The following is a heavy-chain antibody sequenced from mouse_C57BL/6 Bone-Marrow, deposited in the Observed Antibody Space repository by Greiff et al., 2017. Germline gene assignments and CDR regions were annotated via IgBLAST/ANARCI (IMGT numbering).Heavy chain of an antibody. CDR3: ARGYDYDYAMDY. CDR2: INPNYGTT. Sequence: EVQLQQSGHELVKPGAVVTLSCKASGYSFTDYNMNWVKQSNGKSLEWIGVINPNYGTTSYNQKFEGKATLTVDQSSSTAYMQLNSLTSEDSAVYYCARGYDYDYAMDYWGQGTSVTVSS. V-gene: IGHV1-39*01. J-gene: IGHJ4*01. D-gene: IGHD2-4*01. CDR1: GYSFTDYN.